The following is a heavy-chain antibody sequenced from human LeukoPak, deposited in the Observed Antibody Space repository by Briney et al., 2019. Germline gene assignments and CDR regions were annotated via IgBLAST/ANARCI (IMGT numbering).Heavy chain of an antibody. J-gene: IGHJ5*02. CDR2: IKQDGSEK. V-gene: IGHV3-7*03. CDR1: GFTFSSYW. D-gene: IGHD2-2*01. Sequence: SGGSLRLSCAASGFTFSSYWMSWVRQAPGKGLEWVANIKQDGSEKYYVDFVKGRFTISRDNAKNSLYLQMNSLRAEDTAVYYCARIRYQLLRDNWFDPWGLGTLVTVSS. CDR3: ARIRYQLLRDNWFDP.